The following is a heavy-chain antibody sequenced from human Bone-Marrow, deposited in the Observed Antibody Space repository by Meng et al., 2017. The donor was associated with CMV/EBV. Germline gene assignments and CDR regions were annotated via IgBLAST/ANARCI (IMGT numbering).Heavy chain of an antibody. D-gene: IGHD5-18*01. CDR3: ASVGSDSYGYEVDY. Sequence: ASVKVSCKASGYTFTSYYMHWVRQATGQGLEWMGWMNPNSGNTGYAQKFQGRVTMTRNTSISTAYMELSSLRSEDTAVYYCASVGSDSYGYEVDYWGQGTLVTVSS. CDR2: MNPNSGNT. V-gene: IGHV1-8*02. J-gene: IGHJ4*02. CDR1: GYTFTSYY.